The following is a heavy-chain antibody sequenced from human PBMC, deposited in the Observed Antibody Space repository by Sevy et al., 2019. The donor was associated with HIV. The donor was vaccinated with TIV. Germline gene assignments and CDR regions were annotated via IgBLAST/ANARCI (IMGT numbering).Heavy chain of an antibody. J-gene: IGHJ4*02. Sequence: ASVKVSCKVSGYTFDTFGINWVRQAPGQGLEWMGWISPYNGDTTYAQNFQGRLTLTTDKSTNTAYMELKSLRSDDTAVYYCSRLGFCTPTIWFPLYYFDSWGQGTLVTVSS. CDR2: ISPYNGDT. V-gene: IGHV1-18*01. CDR3: SRLGFCTPTIWFPLYYFDS. CDR1: GYTFDTFG. D-gene: IGHD2-8*01.